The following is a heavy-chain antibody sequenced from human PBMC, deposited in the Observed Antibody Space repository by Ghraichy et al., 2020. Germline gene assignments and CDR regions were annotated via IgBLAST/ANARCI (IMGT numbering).Heavy chain of an antibody. D-gene: IGHD3-3*01. V-gene: IGHV3-23*01. CDR2: INESGGST. CDR1: GFTFSSYA. J-gene: IGHJ3*02. CDR3: AKDVHDFWSGYYPGAFDI. Sequence: GESLNISCVASGFTFSSYAMSWVRQAPGKGLQWVSGINESGGSTYYADSVKGRFTISRDNSKNTLYLQMNSLRSEDTAVYYCAKDVHDFWSGYYPGAFDIWGQGTMVTVSS.